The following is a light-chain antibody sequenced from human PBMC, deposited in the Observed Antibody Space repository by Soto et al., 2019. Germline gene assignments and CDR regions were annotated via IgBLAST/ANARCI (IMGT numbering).Light chain of an antibody. CDR2: WAS. CDR1: KRILSNSNNRSN. Sequence: DIVMTNSQNPLAGSLAGRPTSTGKFGKRILSNSNNRSNLAWYQQKPRQPPKLLIYWASTRESGVPDRFSGSGSGTDFTLTISSLQAEDVAVYYCQQYYISLYTFGPGTKLEIK. J-gene: IGKJ2*01. V-gene: IGKV4-1*01. CDR3: QQYYISLYT.